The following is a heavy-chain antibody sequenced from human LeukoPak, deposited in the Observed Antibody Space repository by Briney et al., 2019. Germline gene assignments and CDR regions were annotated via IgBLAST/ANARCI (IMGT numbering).Heavy chain of an antibody. V-gene: IGHV3-23*01. D-gene: IGHD2-2*01. Sequence: GGSLRLSCAASGFTFSSYSMSWVRQAPGKGLEWVSAISGSGGSTYYADSVKGRFTISRDNSKNTLYLQMNSLRAEDTAVYYCARDREGYQLPQMRYYYYMDVWGKGTTVTISS. J-gene: IGHJ6*03. CDR1: GFTFSSYS. CDR2: ISGSGGST. CDR3: ARDREGYQLPQMRYYYYMDV.